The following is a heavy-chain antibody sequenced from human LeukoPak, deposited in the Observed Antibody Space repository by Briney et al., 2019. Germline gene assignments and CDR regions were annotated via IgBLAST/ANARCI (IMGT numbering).Heavy chain of an antibody. Sequence: GGSLRLSCAASGFSFSSSWMSWVRQAPGKGLEWVANIKQDGSDKYYVDSVKGRFTISRDNARNSLYLQMNSLRADDTAVYYCTLVQVAGVFDYWGQGTLVTVSS. CDR3: TLVQVAGVFDY. D-gene: IGHD6-19*01. CDR2: IKQDGSDK. CDR1: GFSFSSSW. V-gene: IGHV3-7*03. J-gene: IGHJ4*02.